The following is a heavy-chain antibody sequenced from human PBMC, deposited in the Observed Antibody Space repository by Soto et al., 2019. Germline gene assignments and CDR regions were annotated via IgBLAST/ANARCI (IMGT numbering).Heavy chain of an antibody. D-gene: IGHD3-10*01. CDR2: ISWNSGSI. CDR3: AKGLAAWGEKNYFDY. J-gene: IGHJ4*02. V-gene: IGHV3-9*01. CDR1: GFTFDDYA. Sequence: GGSLRLSCAASGFTFDDYAMHWVRQAPGKGLEWVSGISWNSGSIGYADSVKGRFTISRDNAKNSLYLQMNSLRAEDTALYYCAKGLAAWGEKNYFDYWGQGTLVTVSS.